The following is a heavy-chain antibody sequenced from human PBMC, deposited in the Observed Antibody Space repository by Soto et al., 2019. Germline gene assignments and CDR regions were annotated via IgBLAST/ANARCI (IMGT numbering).Heavy chain of an antibody. J-gene: IGHJ6*02. CDR1: GFTFDDYT. V-gene: IGHV3-43*01. D-gene: IGHD6-19*01. CDR3: AKDNSGSYSGYYGMDV. Sequence: EVQLVESGGVVVQPGGSLRLSCAASGFTFDDYTMHWVRQAPGKGLEWVSLISWDGGSTYYADSVKGRFTISRDNSKNSLYLEMNSLRTEDIALYYCAKDNSGSYSGYYGMDVWGQGTTVTVSS. CDR2: ISWDGGST.